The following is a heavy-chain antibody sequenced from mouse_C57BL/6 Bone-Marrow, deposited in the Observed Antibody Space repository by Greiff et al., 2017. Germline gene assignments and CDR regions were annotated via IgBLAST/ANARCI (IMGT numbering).Heavy chain of an antibody. CDR1: GYTFTDYY. Sequence: VQLQQSGPELVKPGASVKISCKASGYTFTDYYMNWVKQSHGKSLEWIGDINPNNGGTSYNQKFKGKATVTVDKSSSTAYMELRSLTSEDSAVYYGARMGFYLFDYWGQGTTLTVSS. V-gene: IGHV1-26*01. CDR3: ARMGFYLFDY. J-gene: IGHJ2*01. CDR2: INPNNGGT. D-gene: IGHD5-5*01.